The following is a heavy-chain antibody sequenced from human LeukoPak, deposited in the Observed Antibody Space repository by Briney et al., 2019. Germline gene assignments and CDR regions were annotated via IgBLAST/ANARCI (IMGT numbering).Heavy chain of an antibody. CDR2: VKEDSSER. D-gene: IGHD3-22*01. J-gene: IGHJ4*02. Sequence: GGSLRLSCEASGFSMSVYWMSWVRQAPGKGLEWVGNVKEDSSERNYVDAVMGIFTISRDSAKKSLYLQMNSLRAEDTAVYYCARDWGAYYHFFDYWGQGTLVTVSS. V-gene: IGHV3-7*01. CDR1: GFSMSVYW. CDR3: ARDWGAYYHFFDY.